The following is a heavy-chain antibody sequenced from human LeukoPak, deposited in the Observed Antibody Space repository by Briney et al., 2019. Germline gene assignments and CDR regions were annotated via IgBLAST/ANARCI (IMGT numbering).Heavy chain of an antibody. CDR1: GFTFSNYW. CDR2: IWYDGSNK. D-gene: IGHD2-2*01. J-gene: IGHJ4*02. Sequence: GGSLRLSCAASGFTFSNYWMSWVRQAPGKGLEWVAVIWYDGSNKYYADSVKGRFTISRDNSKNTLYLQMNSLRAEDTAVYYCARDSPAAVDYWGQGTLVTVSS. V-gene: IGHV3-33*08. CDR3: ARDSPAAVDY.